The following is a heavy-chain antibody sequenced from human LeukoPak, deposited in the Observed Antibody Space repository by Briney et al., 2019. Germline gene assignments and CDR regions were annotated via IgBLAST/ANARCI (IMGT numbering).Heavy chain of an antibody. V-gene: IGHV3-9*01. CDR3: AKAGGEYYYYGMDV. CDR2: ISWNSGSI. Sequence: GRSLRLSCAASGFTFDDYAMHWVRQAPGKGLEWVSGISWNSGSIGYADSVKGRFTISRDNSKNTLYLQMNSLRAEDTAVYYCAKAGGEYYYYGMDVWGQGTTVTVSS. CDR1: GFTFDDYA. J-gene: IGHJ6*02. D-gene: IGHD4-17*01.